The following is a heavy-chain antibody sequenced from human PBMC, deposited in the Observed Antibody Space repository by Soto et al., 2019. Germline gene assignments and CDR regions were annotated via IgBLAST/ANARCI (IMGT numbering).Heavy chain of an antibody. CDR1: GGTFSSYA. D-gene: IGHD3-9*01. V-gene: IGHV1-69*06. CDR2: IIPIFGTA. J-gene: IGHJ6*02. Sequence: SVKVSCKASGGTFSSYAISWVRQAPGQGLEWMGGIIPIFGTANYAQKFQGRVTITADKSTSTAYMELSSLRSEDTAVYYCARGGYDILTGPVYGMDVWGQGTTVTV. CDR3: ARGGYDILTGPVYGMDV.